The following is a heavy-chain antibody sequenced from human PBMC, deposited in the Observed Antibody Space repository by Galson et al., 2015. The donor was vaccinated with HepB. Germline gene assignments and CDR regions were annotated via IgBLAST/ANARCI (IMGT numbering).Heavy chain of an antibody. CDR1: GGTFNTYA. Sequence: SVKDSCKASGGTFNTYAMNWVRQAPGQGLEWVGGIIPLFGTADYSQRFQGRVTITADGSTTTAYMELSSLTSDDTAVYYCARGSAYFDYWGQGTQVTVSS. CDR3: ARGSAYFDY. V-gene: IGHV1-69*13. CDR2: IIPLFGTA. J-gene: IGHJ4*02.